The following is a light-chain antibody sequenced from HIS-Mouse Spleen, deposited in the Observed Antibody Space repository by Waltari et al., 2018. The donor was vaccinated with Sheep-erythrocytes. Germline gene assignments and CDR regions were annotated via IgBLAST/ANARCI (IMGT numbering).Light chain of an antibody. V-gene: IGLV2-11*01. CDR2: DVS. CDR1: SSDVGGYNY. Sequence: TQPRSVSGSPGQSVTISCTGTSSDVGGYNYVSWYQQHPGKAPKLMIYDVSKRPSGIPERFSGSNSGNTATLTISGTQAMDEADYYCQAWDSSTAWVFGGGTKLTVL. CDR3: QAWDSSTAWV. J-gene: IGLJ3*02.